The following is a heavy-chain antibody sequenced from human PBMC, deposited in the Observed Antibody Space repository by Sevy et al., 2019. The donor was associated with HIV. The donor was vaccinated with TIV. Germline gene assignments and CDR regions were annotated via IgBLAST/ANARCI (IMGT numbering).Heavy chain of an antibody. V-gene: IGHV3-21*01. Sequence: GGSLILSCAASGFTFSSYSMNWVRQAPGKGLEWVSSISSSSSYIYYADSVKGRFTISRDNAKNSLYLQMNSLRAEDTAVYYCARGVAATPHYYYGMDVWGQGTTVTVSS. CDR2: ISSSSSYI. CDR3: ARGVAATPHYYYGMDV. J-gene: IGHJ6*02. D-gene: IGHD2-15*01. CDR1: GFTFSSYS.